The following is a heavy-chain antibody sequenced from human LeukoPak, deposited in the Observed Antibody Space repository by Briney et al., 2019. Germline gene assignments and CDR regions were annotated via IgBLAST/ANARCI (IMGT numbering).Heavy chain of an antibody. CDR2: ITGKAYGGTT. CDR1: GFIFGGFA. D-gene: IGHD7-27*01. V-gene: IGHV3-49*03. Sequence: GGSLRLSCTGSGFIFGGFAMSWFRQAPGKGLEWVGFITGKAYGGTTQYAASVKGRFTISRDDSKSIAYLQMSSLKIEDTAVYYCSRGSPGVYWGQGTLVTVSS. CDR3: SRGSPGVY. J-gene: IGHJ4*02.